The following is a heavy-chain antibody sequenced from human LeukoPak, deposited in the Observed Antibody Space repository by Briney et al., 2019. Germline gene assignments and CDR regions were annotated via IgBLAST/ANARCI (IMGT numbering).Heavy chain of an antibody. D-gene: IGHD4-11*01. CDR1: GGSISSYY. V-gene: IGHV4-59*01. CDR2: IYYSGST. CDR3: ARQQSVTTVDY. J-gene: IGHJ4*02. Sequence: SETLSLTCTVSGGSISSYYWSWIRQPPGKGLEWIGYIYYSGSTNYNPSLKSRVTISVDTSKNQFSLKLSSVTAADTAVYYCARQQSVTTVDYWGQGTLVTVSS.